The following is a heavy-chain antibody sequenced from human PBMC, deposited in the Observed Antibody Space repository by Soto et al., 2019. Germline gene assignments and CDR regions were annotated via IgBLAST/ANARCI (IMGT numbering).Heavy chain of an antibody. D-gene: IGHD6-13*01. CDR2: ISYDGSNK. V-gene: IGHV3-30-3*01. J-gene: IGHJ4*02. Sequence: GGSLRLSCAASGFTFSSYAMHWVRQAPGKGLEWVAVISYDGSNKYYADSVKGRFTISRDNSKNTLYLQMNSLRAEDTAVYYCARDRIGSSRVPRTFDYWGQGTLVTVSS. CDR1: GFTFSSYA. CDR3: ARDRIGSSRVPRTFDY.